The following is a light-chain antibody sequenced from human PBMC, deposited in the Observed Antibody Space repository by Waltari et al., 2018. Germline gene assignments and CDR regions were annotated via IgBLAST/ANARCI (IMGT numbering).Light chain of an antibody. CDR2: EGI. CDR1: SSDVESYDL. CDR3: CSYGGSSTYV. Sequence: QSALTQPASVSGSPGQSITISCTGTSSDVESYDLVSWYQQHPGKAPRLMIYEGIKRPSGVSNRFSGSKSAANTASLTISGLQAEDEADCYCCSYGGSSTYVFGTGTKVTVL. V-gene: IGLV2-23*01. J-gene: IGLJ1*01.